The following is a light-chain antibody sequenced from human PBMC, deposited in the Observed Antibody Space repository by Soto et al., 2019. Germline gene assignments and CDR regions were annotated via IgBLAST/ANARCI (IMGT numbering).Light chain of an antibody. CDR3: QHYNSCPRT. CDR2: GAS. CDR1: QSVSSN. J-gene: IGKJ1*01. Sequence: EIVMTQSPATLSVSPGARATLSCRASQSVSSNLAWYQQKPGQAPRLLIYGASTRATGIPARFSGSGSGTEFTLTISSLQSEDFAVYYCQHYNSCPRTFGQGTKVEIK. V-gene: IGKV3-15*01.